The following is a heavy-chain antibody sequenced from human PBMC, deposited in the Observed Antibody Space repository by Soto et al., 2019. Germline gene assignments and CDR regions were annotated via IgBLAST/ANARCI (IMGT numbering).Heavy chain of an antibody. CDR1: GFSFSNGW. CDR2: IKSKIHGGTT. J-gene: IGHJ4*02. Sequence: EVQLVESGGGLVKPGGSLRLSCAASGFSFSNGWMSWVRQAPGKGLEWVGRIKSKIHGGTTDYAAHVKGRFTISRDDSKNTLYLQMHNLQTEDTAVYYCSTDEWAWGQGTLVTVSS. V-gene: IGHV3-15*05. CDR3: STDEWA. D-gene: IGHD1-26*01.